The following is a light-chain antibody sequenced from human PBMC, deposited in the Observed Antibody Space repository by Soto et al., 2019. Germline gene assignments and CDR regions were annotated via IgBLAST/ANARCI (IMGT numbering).Light chain of an antibody. CDR2: DAS. V-gene: IGKV3-11*01. CDR1: QSVGSS. CDR3: QQRYNWQYT. Sequence: EIVLTQSPATLSLSPGDRATLSCRASQSVGSSLAWYQQKPGQAPRLLIYDASNRATGIPARFSGSGSGTDFTLTIGSLEPDDFAVYYCQQRYNWQYTFGQGTRLEIK. J-gene: IGKJ2*01.